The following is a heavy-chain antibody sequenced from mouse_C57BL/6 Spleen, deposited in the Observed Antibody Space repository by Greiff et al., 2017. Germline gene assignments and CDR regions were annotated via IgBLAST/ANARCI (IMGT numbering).Heavy chain of an antibody. CDR2: IDPETGCT. CDR3: TRGGYYPAWFAY. CDR1: GYTFTDYE. Sequence: QVQLKQSGAELVRPGASVTLSCKASGYTFTDYEMHWVKQTPVHGLEWIGAIDPETGCTAYNQKFKGKAILTADKSSSTAYMELRSLTSEDSAVYYCTRGGYYPAWFAYWGQGTLVTVSA. D-gene: IGHD2-3*01. V-gene: IGHV1-15*01. J-gene: IGHJ3*01.